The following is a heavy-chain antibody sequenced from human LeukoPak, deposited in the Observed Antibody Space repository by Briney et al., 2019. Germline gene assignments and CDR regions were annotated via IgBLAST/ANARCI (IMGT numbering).Heavy chain of an antibody. CDR2: IYITGET. V-gene: IGHV3-53*01. CDR3: TTDPGWLYFQH. Sequence: GGSLRLSCAASGFTFSSNYMGWVRQSPGKGLEWVSIIYITGETYYADPVKGRFTIYRDNSKNTLYLQMNRLRVEDTAVYYCTTDPGWLYFQHWGQGTLVTVSS. CDR1: GFTFSSNY. J-gene: IGHJ1*01. D-gene: IGHD2-15*01.